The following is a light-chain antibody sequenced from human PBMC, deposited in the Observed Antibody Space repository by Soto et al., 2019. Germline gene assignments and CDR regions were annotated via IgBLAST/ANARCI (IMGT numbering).Light chain of an antibody. CDR1: QSVSSN. CDR2: GAS. V-gene: IGKV3-15*01. CDR3: QQYNNWPPVT. Sequence: EIVMTQSPATLSVSPGERATLSCIASQSVSSNLAWYQQKPGQAPRLLIYGASTRATGIPARFSGSGSGTEFTLTISSLQSEDFAVYYCQQYNNWPPVTFGQGTKVDIK. J-gene: IGKJ1*01.